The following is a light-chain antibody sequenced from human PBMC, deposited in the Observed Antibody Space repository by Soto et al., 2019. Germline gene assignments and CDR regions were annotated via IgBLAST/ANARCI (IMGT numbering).Light chain of an antibody. V-gene: IGLV1-40*01. CDR2: GNS. CDR3: QSYDSSIYV. J-gene: IGLJ1*01. CDR1: SSNIGAGYD. Sequence: QSVLTQPPSVSGAPGQRVTISCTGSSSNIGAGYDVHWYQQLPGTAPKLLIYGNSNRPSGVPDRFSGSKSGTSASLAITGLQAEDEADYYCQSYDSSIYVFGTGTKVTDL.